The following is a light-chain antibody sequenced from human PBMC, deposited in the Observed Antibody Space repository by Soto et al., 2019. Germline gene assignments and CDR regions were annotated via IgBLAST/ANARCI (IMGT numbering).Light chain of an antibody. J-gene: IGKJ1*01. CDR3: QQYGSWT. Sequence: EIVLTQSPGTLSVSPGERATLFCRASQTISSSYLAWYRQKPGQAPSLLIYGTSSRATGIPDRFSGSGSGTDFTLTISRLEPEDSAIYYCQQYGSWTFGQGTKVEIK. V-gene: IGKV3-20*01. CDR1: QTISSSY. CDR2: GTS.